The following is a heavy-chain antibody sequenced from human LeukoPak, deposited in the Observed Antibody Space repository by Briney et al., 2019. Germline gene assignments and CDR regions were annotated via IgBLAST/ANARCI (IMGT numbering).Heavy chain of an antibody. CDR1: GFTVSSSY. CDR3: ATRGGYYYYYYMDV. D-gene: IGHD1-26*01. V-gene: IGHV3-7*01. J-gene: IGHJ6*03. Sequence: GGSLRLSCAASGFTVSSSYMSWVRQAPGKGLDWVANIKQDGSEKYYVDSVKGRFTISTDNAKNTLYLQMNSLRAEDTAVYYCATRGGYYYYYYMDVWGKGTTVTVSS. CDR2: IKQDGSEK.